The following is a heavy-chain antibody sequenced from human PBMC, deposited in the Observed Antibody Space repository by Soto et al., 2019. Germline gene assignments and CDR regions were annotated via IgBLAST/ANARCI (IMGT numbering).Heavy chain of an antibody. CDR1: GFTFSDYY. Sequence: GGSLRLSCAASGFTFSDYYMSWIRQAPGKGLEWVSYISSSSSYTNYADSVKGRFTTSRDNAKNSLYLQMNSLRAEDTAVYYCARDTNRVVPAATHYYYYGMDVWGQGTTVTVSS. CDR3: ARDTNRVVPAATHYYYYGMDV. D-gene: IGHD2-2*01. V-gene: IGHV3-11*06. CDR2: ISSSSSYT. J-gene: IGHJ6*02.